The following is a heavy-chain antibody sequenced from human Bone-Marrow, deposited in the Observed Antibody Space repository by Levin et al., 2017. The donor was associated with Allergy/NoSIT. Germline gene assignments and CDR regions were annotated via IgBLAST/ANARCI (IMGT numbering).Heavy chain of an antibody. J-gene: IGHJ4*01. CDR3: VKDLAYDILTGYLDFDY. CDR1: GFTFRSYA. D-gene: IGHD3-9*01. V-gene: IGHV3-64D*06. Sequence: GGSLRLSCSASGFTFRSYAMHWIRQAPGKGLQYVAAIRSYGDRTYYADSVKGRFTISRDNSKNTLYLQMSSLRAEDTAVYYCVKDLAYDILTGYLDFDYWGQGTLVTVSS. CDR2: IRSYGDRT.